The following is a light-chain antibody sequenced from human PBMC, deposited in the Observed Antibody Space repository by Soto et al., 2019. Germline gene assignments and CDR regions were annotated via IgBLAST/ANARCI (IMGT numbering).Light chain of an antibody. CDR3: QQANTFPST. V-gene: IGKV1-12*02. J-gene: IGKJ3*01. CDR1: QHISSW. CDR2: AAS. Sequence: DIQMTQSPSSVSASVGDRVTFTCRASQHISSWLAWYQQKPGKAPKLLIAAASILQSGVPSRFSGSGHGTDFTLTISSLQPEDFATYFCQQANTFPSTFGPGTRLEIK.